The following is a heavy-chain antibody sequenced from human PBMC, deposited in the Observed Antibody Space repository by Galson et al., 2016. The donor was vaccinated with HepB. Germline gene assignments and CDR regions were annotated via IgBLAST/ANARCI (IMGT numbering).Heavy chain of an antibody. CDR1: GYAFDGYW. Sequence: QSGADVKASGESLKIFCGGSGYAFDGYWIGWVRQMPGKGVHWMGIIYLGDFDTRTSQTFQGPHTISVAKSITTAYLQWSGLTASDTARYYCARSLTGSYDFWGAIYNYYAMDVWGQGTTVTVS. J-gene: IGHJ6*02. V-gene: IGHV5-51*01. CDR2: IYLGDFDT. CDR3: ARSLTGSYDFWGAIYNYYAMDV. D-gene: IGHD3-3*01.